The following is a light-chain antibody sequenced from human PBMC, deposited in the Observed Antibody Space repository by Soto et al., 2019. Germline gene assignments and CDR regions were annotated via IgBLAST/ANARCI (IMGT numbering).Light chain of an antibody. CDR3: QQLHTYLLT. CDR2: AAS. V-gene: IGKV1-9*01. J-gene: IGKJ4*01. Sequence: DIQLTQSPSFLSASIGDSVTITCRASQAIGTYLAWYQQKPGKAPNLLVSAASTLHSGVPSRFSGSGSGTEFTLQITGLQPEDVATYYCQQLHTYLLTFGGGTKVQIK. CDR1: QAIGTY.